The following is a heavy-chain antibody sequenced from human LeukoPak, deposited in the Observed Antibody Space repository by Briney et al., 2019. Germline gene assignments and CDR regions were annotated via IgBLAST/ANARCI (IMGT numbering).Heavy chain of an antibody. V-gene: IGHV1-18*04. J-gene: IGHJ6*03. CDR2: ISAYNGNT. CDR1: GYTFTGYY. CDR3: ARARPSGQDYYYYYMDV. D-gene: IGHD6-6*01. Sequence: GASVKVSCKASGYTFTGYYMHWVRQAPGQGLEWMGWISAYNGNTNYAQKLQGRVTMTTDTSTSTAYMELRSLRSVDTAVYYCARARPSGQDYYYYYMDVWGKGTTVTVSS.